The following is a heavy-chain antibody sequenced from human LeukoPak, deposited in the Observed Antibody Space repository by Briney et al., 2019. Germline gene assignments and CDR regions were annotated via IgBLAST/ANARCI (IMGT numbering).Heavy chain of an antibody. CDR2: IYYSGST. J-gene: IGHJ4*02. V-gene: IGHV4-39*07. Sequence: SETLSLTCTVSGGSISSSSYYWGWIRQPPGKGLEWIGSIYYSGSTYYNPSLKSRATISLDTTMNQLSLKLSSVTAADTGIYYCAKIYCSSISCYQKFFDYWGQGTLVTVSS. D-gene: IGHD2-2*01. CDR1: GGSISSSSYY. CDR3: AKIYCSSISCYQKFFDY.